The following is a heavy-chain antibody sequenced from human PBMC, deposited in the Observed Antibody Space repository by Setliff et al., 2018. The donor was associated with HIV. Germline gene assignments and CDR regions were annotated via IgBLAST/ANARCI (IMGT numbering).Heavy chain of an antibody. J-gene: IGHJ4*02. CDR3: ARAMGGSRTDFDY. CDR1: GGSISNYY. D-gene: IGHD2-2*01. CDR2: MYYTGST. Sequence: PSETLSLTCTVSGGSISNYYWSWIRQPPGKGLEWIGYMYYTGSTNYNPSLKSRVTISVDTSKNQFSLKLRSVTAADTAVYFCARAMGGSRTDFDYWGQGTLVTVSS. V-gene: IGHV4-59*01.